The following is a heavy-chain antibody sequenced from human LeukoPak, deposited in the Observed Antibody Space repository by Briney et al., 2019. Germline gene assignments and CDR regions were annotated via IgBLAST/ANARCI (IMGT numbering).Heavy chain of an antibody. V-gene: IGHV1-2*02. J-gene: IGHJ4*01. CDR1: GYTFTGYY. D-gene: IGHD5-18*01. Sequence: ASVKVSCKASGYTFTGYYMHWVRQAPGQGLEWMGWINPNSGGTNYAQKFQGRVTMTRDTSISTAYMELSRLRSDDTAVYYCARELFVDTAMVFDYWGQEPWSPSPQ. CDR2: INPNSGGT. CDR3: ARELFVDTAMVFDY.